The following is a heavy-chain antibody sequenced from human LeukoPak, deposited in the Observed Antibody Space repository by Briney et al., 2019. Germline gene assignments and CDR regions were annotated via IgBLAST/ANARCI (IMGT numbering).Heavy chain of an antibody. CDR3: ARGYYDFWSGYYTYYFDY. D-gene: IGHD3-3*01. CDR1: DDSIKSYY. Sequence: SETLSLTCTVTDDSIKSYYWNWIRQPPGKGLEWVGLGHYTGITNYNPSLKSRVTLSVDTSKNQFSLKLSSVTAADTAVYYCARGYYDFWSGYYTYYFDYWGQGTLVTVSS. J-gene: IGHJ4*02. V-gene: IGHV4-59*01. CDR2: GHYTGIT.